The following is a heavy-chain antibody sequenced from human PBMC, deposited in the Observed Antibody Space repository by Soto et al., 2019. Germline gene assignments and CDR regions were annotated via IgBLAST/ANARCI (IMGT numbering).Heavy chain of an antibody. CDR2: ISYDGNKK. CDR3: ARDYGSFTYYFYGMDV. CDR1: GFTFSSYT. Sequence: GGSLRLSCAASGFTFSSYTMHWVRQAPGKGLECVAIISYDGNKKYYADSVKGRLTISRDNSKNTLFLQMNSLRTEDTAVYYCARDYGSFTYYFYGMDVWGQGTTVTVSS. J-gene: IGHJ6*02. V-gene: IGHV3-30-3*01. D-gene: IGHD3-10*01.